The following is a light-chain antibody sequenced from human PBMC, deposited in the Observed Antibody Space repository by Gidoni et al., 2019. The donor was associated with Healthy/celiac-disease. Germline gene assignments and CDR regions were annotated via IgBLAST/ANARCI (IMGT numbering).Light chain of an antibody. J-gene: IGKJ4*01. V-gene: IGKV3-15*01. CDR2: GAS. Sequence: EVVMTQSPAIVSVSPGDTATRSRRASQAINSNLAWYQQRPGQAPRLLIYGASTRATGIPARFSGSGSGTEFTLTISSLQFEDFAVYYCHQYRNWPSLTFGGGTKVDIK. CDR1: QAINSN. CDR3: HQYRNWPSLT.